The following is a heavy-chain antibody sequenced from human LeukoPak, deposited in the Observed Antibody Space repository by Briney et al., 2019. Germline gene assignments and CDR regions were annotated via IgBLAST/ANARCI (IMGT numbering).Heavy chain of an antibody. J-gene: IGHJ4*02. Sequence: GGSLTLPCAVSGFPLCGFAMHWVRQAPGEGLEGVSHFWTSSSGIDYADSEKGRFTISRDNVKNSLYLQMNSLRADDRALYYCARDLDYAFDSWGQGTLVTVSS. V-gene: IGHV3-48*01. D-gene: IGHD4-17*01. CDR2: FWTSSSGI. CDR1: GFPLCGFA. CDR3: ARDLDYAFDS.